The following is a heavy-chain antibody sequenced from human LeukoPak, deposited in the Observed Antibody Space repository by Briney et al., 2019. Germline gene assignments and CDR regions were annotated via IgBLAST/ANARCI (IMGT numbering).Heavy chain of an antibody. J-gene: IGHJ4*02. CDR2: ISWSSGSI. CDR1: GFTFDDYA. V-gene: IGHV3-9*01. D-gene: IGHD2-15*01. Sequence: PGGSLRLSCAASGFTFDDYAMHWVRQAPGKGLEWVSGISWSSGSIGYADSVKGRFTISRDNAKNSLYLQMNSLRAEDTALYYCAKTTGPYCSGGSCYNDYWGQGTLVTVSS. CDR3: AKTTGPYCSGGSCYNDY.